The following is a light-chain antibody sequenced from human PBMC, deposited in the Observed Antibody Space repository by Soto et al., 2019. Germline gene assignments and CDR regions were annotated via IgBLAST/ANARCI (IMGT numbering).Light chain of an antibody. CDR2: KTS. J-gene: IGKJ1*01. CDR3: QQYRSYWT. Sequence: DIQMTQSPSTLSGSVGDRVTITCRASQTISSWLAWYQQKPGRAPKLLIFKTSSLGSGVPSRFSGSGSGTEFTLTISSLQPDDFATYYCQQYRSYWTVGQGTKVDSK. V-gene: IGKV1-5*03. CDR1: QTISSW.